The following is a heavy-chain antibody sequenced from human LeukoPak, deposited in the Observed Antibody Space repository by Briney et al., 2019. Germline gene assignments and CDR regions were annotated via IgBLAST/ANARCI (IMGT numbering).Heavy chain of an antibody. D-gene: IGHD1-7*01. CDR2: ISGSGGNT. CDR3: AKDERNWNYNLASQTYD. V-gene: IGHV3-23*01. CDR1: GFTFSSYA. Sequence: PGGSLRLSCAASGFTFSSYAMSWVRQAPGKGLEWVSAISGSGGNTYYADSVKGRFTISRDNSKNTLYLQMNSLRAEDTAVYYCAKDERNWNYNLASQTYDWGQGTLVTVSS. J-gene: IGHJ4*02.